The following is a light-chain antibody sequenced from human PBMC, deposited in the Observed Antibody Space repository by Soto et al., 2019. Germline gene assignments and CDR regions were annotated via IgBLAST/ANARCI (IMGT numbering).Light chain of an antibody. Sequence: QSVVTPPPSSSGSPGQSVTISCTGTSSDVGAYNYVSWYQHHPGKAPKLMVYEVNKRPSGVPDRFSGSKSGNTASLTVSGLQAEDEADYYCTSHAGTINFPYIFGTGTKVTGL. J-gene: IGLJ1*01. CDR2: EVN. CDR3: TSHAGTINFPYI. V-gene: IGLV2-8*01. CDR1: SSDVGAYNY.